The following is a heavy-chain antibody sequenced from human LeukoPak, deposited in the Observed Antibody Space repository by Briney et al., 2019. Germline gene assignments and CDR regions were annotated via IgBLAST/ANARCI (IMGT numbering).Heavy chain of an antibody. CDR1: GGSISSGGYY. Sequence: PSETLSLTCTVSGGSISSGGYYWSWIRQHPGKGLEYIGNIYYSGSTYYNPSLKSRVTISVDTSKNQFSLKLSSVTAADTAVYYCARAGGHYDSSGYYYWFDSWGQGTLVTVSS. D-gene: IGHD3-22*01. CDR3: ARAGGHYDSSGYYYWFDS. J-gene: IGHJ5*01. V-gene: IGHV4-31*03. CDR2: IYYSGST.